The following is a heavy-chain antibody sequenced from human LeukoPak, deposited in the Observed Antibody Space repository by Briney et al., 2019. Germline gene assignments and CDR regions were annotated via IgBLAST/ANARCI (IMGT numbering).Heavy chain of an antibody. J-gene: IGHJ4*02. Sequence: ASVKVSCKASGYTFTSYHMHWVRQAPGQGLEWMGWINPNRGVTNYAQNFQGRVTMTRDTSISTAYMELSSLRSDDTAVYYCVRPSTVTRYYFDYWGQGTLVTVSS. CDR2: INPNRGVT. V-gene: IGHV1-2*02. CDR3: VRPSTVTRYYFDY. CDR1: GYTFTSYH. D-gene: IGHD4-17*01.